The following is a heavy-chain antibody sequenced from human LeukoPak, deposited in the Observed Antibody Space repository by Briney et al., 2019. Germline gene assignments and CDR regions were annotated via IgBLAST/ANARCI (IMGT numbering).Heavy chain of an antibody. J-gene: IGHJ5*02. Sequence: SGTLSLTCTVSGASISSTSYYWGWIRQPPGKGLEWIGTIYYSGSTYYNPSLKSRVTISVDTSKNQFSLKLSSVTAADTAVYYCARGMGATTWFDPWGQGTLVTVSS. V-gene: IGHV4-39*07. CDR3: ARGMGATTWFDP. CDR2: IYYSGST. D-gene: IGHD1-26*01. CDR1: GASISSTSYY.